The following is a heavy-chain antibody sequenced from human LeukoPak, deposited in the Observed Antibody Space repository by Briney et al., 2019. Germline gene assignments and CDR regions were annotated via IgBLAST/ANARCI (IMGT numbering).Heavy chain of an antibody. V-gene: IGHV3-49*04. CDR2: IRSEAYGGTA. Sequence: GGSLRLSCTTSGFSFSEYGMTWVRQAPGKGLEWVGFIRSEAYGGTAEYAASVKGRFIMSRDDSKSIAYQQMNSLKIEDTAVYYCSRGLLPFDFWGQGTLVTVSS. D-gene: IGHD1-26*01. J-gene: IGHJ4*02. CDR3: SRGLLPFDF. CDR1: GFSFSEYG.